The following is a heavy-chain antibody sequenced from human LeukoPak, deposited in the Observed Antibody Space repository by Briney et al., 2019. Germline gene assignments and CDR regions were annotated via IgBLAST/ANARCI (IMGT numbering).Heavy chain of an antibody. D-gene: IGHD3-22*01. J-gene: IGHJ4*02. CDR2: ISAYNGHT. CDR3: ARGFPPRRDYDSRGYYSYYFDH. Sequence: GASVKVSCKASGYTFTSYGISWVRQAPGQGLEWVGWISAYNGHTKYAQNLQGRVTMITDTSTSTAYLELRSLRSDDTAVYYCARGFPPRRDYDSRGYYSYYFDHWGQGTLVTVSS. CDR1: GYTFTSYG. V-gene: IGHV1-18*01.